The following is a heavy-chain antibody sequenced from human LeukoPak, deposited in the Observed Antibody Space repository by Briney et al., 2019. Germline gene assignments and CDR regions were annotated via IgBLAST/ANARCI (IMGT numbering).Heavy chain of an antibody. Sequence: SETLSLTCTVSGYSISSGYYWGWIRQPPGKGLEWIGSIYHSRSTYYNPSLKSRVTISVDTSKNQFSLKLSSVTAADTAVYYCARGDYFDYWGQGTLVTVSS. CDR2: IYHSRST. CDR1: GYSISSGYY. CDR3: ARGDYFDY. V-gene: IGHV4-38-2*02. J-gene: IGHJ4*02.